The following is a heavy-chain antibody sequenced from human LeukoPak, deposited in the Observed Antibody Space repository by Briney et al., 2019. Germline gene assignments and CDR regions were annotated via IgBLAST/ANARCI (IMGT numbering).Heavy chain of an antibody. CDR3: ASRSRGYSGYDLLYFDY. V-gene: IGHV1-18*01. J-gene: IGHJ4*02. Sequence: ASVKVSCKASGYTFTSYGISWVRQAPGQGLEWMGWISAYSGNTNYAQKLQGRVTMTTDTSTSTAYMELRSLRSDDTAVYYCASRSRGYSGYDLLYFDYWGQGTLVTVSS. CDR1: GYTFTSYG. D-gene: IGHD5-12*01. CDR2: ISAYSGNT.